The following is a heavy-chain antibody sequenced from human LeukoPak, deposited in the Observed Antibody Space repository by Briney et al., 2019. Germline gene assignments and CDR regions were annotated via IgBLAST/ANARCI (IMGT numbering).Heavy chain of an antibody. V-gene: IGHV3-30-3*01. CDR3: ARGSITMVRGVIPEYYFDY. Sequence: GGSLRLSCAASGFTFSSYAMRWVRQAPGKGLEWVAVIYYDGSNKSYADSVKGRFTISRDNSKNTLYLQMNSLRAEDTAVYYCARGSITMVRGVIPEYYFDYWGQGTLVTVSS. D-gene: IGHD3-10*01. CDR1: GFTFSSYA. CDR2: IYYDGSNK. J-gene: IGHJ4*02.